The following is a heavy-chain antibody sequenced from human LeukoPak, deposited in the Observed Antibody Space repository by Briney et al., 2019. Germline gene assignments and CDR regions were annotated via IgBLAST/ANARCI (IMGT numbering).Heavy chain of an antibody. Sequence: SETLSLTCTVSGASYWGWVRQSPEMGLEWIGSIYSTGGTYYNPSLKGRLTISLDTSKRQFSLKMTSMTAADTAVYYCASEGKYYFDYWGQGTLVTVSS. V-gene: IGHV4-39*07. CDR3: ASEGKYYFDY. D-gene: IGHD3-10*01. J-gene: IGHJ4*02. CDR2: IYSTGGT. CDR1: GASY.